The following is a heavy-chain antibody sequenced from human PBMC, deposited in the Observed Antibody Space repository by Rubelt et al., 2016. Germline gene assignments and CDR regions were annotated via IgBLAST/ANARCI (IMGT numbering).Heavy chain of an antibody. CDR2: VWYDGSNK. V-gene: IGHV3-33*01. CDR1: STYG. Sequence: STYGIHWVRQAPGKGLEWVAVVWYDGSNKYYADSVKGRFTISRDNSKNTVYLQRNSLRAEDTAVYYCARRSTGVGFDCWGQGTLVTVSS. CDR3: ARRSTGVGFDC. J-gene: IGHJ4*02. D-gene: IGHD7-27*01.